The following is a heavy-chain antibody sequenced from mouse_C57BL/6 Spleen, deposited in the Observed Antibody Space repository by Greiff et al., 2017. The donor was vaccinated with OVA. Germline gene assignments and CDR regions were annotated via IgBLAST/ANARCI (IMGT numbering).Heavy chain of an antibody. CDR3: ARAPMMVTRAMDY. CDR1: GFSLTSYG. CDR2: IWSGGRT. V-gene: IGHV2-2*01. Sequence: VKLMESGPGLVQPSQSLSITCTVSGFSLTSYGVHWVRQSPGKGLEWLGVIWSGGRTDYNAAFISRLSISKDNSKSQVFFKMNSLQADDTAIYYCARAPMMVTRAMDYWGQGTSVTVSS. J-gene: IGHJ4*01. D-gene: IGHD2-3*01.